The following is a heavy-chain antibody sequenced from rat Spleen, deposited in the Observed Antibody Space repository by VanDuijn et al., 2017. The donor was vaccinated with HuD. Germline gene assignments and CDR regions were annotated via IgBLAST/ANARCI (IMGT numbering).Heavy chain of an antibody. V-gene: IGHV5-22*01. CDR3: ATGDYGYTRLFAY. Sequence: EVHLVESGGGLVQPGRSMKLSCAASGFTFSDYYMAWVRQAPKKGLEWVASISYEGSGTYYGDSVKGRFTISRDNAKSTLYLQMNSLRSEDTATYYCATGDYGYTRLFAYWGQGTLVTVSS. D-gene: IGHD1-9*01. CDR1: GFTFSDYY. CDR2: ISYEGSGT. J-gene: IGHJ3*01.